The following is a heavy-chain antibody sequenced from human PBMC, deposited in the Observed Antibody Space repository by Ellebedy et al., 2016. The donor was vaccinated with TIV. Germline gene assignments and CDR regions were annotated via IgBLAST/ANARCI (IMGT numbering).Heavy chain of an antibody. CDR3: AVGRPNYGDFPS. Sequence: GESLKISXAASGFTFSSNSMSWVRQAPGKGLEWVSIISGGGVSYYADSVKGRFTISRDNSQNTLYLQMNSLRADDTAIYYCAVGRPNYGDFPSWGQGTLVTVSS. CDR2: ISGGGVS. J-gene: IGHJ5*02. V-gene: IGHV3-53*01. CDR1: GFTFSSNS. D-gene: IGHD4-17*01.